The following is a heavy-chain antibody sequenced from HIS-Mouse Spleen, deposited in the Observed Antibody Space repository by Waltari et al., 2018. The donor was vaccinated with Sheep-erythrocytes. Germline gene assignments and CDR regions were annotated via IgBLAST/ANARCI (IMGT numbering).Heavy chain of an antibody. CDR2: ISSSSSYI. CDR1: GFTFSSYS. V-gene: IGHV3-21*01. Sequence: GFTFSSYSMNWVRQAPGKGLEWVSSISSSSSYIYYADSVKGRLTISRDNAKNSLYLQMNSLRAEDTAVYYCARDRSNYFDYWGQGTLVTVSS. D-gene: IGHD3-10*01. CDR3: ARDRSNYFDY. J-gene: IGHJ4*02.